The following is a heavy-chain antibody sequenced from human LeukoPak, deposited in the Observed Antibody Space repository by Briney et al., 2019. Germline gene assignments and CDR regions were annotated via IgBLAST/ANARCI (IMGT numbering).Heavy chain of an antibody. D-gene: IGHD1-26*01. CDR2: IYYSGST. CDR3: ARAVGDDSAEYFQH. J-gene: IGHJ1*01. CDR1: GGSISSGGYS. V-gene: IGHV4-31*03. Sequence: SETLSLTCTVSGGSISSGGYSWSWIRQHPGKGLEWIGYIYYSGSTYYNPSLKSRVTISVDTSKNQFSLKLSSVTAADTAVYYCARAVGDDSAEYFQHWGQGTLVTVSS.